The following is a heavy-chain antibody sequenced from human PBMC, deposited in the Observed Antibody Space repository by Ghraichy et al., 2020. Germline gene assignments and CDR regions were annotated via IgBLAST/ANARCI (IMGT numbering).Heavy chain of an antibody. D-gene: IGHD3-22*01. CDR3: ARLYDYYDSSGYQPDAFDI. CDR2: IYYSGST. Sequence: SETLSLTCTVSGGSISSYYWSWIRQPPGKGLEWIGYIYYSGSTNYNPSLKSRVTISVDTSKNQFSLKLSSVTAADTAVYYCARLYDYYDSSGYQPDAFDIWGQGTMVTVSS. V-gene: IGHV4-59*08. J-gene: IGHJ3*02. CDR1: GGSISSYY.